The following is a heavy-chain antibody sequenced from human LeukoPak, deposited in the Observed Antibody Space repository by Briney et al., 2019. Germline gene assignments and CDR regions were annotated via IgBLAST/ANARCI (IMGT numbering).Heavy chain of an antibody. CDR2: FDPEDGET. J-gene: IGHJ4*02. D-gene: IGHD3-10*01. Sequence: GSVKVSCKVSGYTLPELSMHWVRQAPGKGLEWMGGFDPEDGETIYAQKFQGRVTMTEDTSTDTAYMELSSLRSEDTAVYYCATNGRQALLWFGEGDFDYWGQGTLVTVSS. CDR1: GYTLPELS. V-gene: IGHV1-24*01. CDR3: ATNGRQALLWFGEGDFDY.